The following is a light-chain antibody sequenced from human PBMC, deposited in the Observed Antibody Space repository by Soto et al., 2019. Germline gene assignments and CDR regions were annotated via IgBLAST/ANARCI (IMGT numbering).Light chain of an antibody. CDR3: QQYNNWPRT. CDR2: GAS. V-gene: IGKV3-15*01. Sequence: EIVLTHAPGTLSLSPGERAPLXWRAGQSVSSNLAWYQQKPGQAPRLLIYGASTRATGIPARFSGSGSGTEFTLTISSLQSEDFAVYYCQQYNNWPRTFGQGTKVDIK. CDR1: QSVSSN. J-gene: IGKJ1*01.